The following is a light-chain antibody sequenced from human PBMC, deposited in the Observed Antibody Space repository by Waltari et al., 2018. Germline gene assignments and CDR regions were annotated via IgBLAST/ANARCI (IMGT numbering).Light chain of an antibody. J-gene: IGLJ2*01. CDR1: SSDVGGYNY. CDR3: SSYTSSKTIL. CDR2: DVS. V-gene: IGLV2-14*03. Sequence: QSALTQPASVSGSPGQSITISCPGSSSDVGGYNYVSWYQQHPGKVPKLVIYDVSTRPSGVSDRFSGSKSGNTASLTISGLQAEDEADYYCSSYTSSKTILFGGGTKLTVL.